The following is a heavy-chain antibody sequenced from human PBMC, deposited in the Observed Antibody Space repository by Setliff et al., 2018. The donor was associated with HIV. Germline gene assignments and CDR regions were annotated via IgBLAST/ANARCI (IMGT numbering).Heavy chain of an antibody. V-gene: IGHV3-66*02. J-gene: IGHJ4*02. CDR1: GFTFSSYA. CDR3: ARARTIDYWSDSLAF. D-gene: IGHD3-3*01. Sequence: PGGSLRLSCATSGFTFSSYAMSWVRQAPGKGLEWVSIIYSDGRTYYADSVRGRFTISRDSSKNALYLKFYRPRPDDTAVYYCARARTIDYWSDSLAFWGQGTLVTVSS. CDR2: IYSDGRT.